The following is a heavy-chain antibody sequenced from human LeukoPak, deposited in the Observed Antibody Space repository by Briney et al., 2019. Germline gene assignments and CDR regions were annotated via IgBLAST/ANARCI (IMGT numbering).Heavy chain of an antibody. J-gene: IGHJ4*02. CDR3: ARDSGYAYLDY. Sequence: SETLSLTCTVSGGSISSGGYYWSWIRQHPGKGLEWIGYIYYSGSTYYNPSLKSRATISVDTSKNQFSLELSSVTAADTAVYYCARDSGYAYLDYWGQGTLVTVSS. CDR1: GGSISSGGYY. CDR2: IYYSGST. D-gene: IGHD5-12*01. V-gene: IGHV4-31*03.